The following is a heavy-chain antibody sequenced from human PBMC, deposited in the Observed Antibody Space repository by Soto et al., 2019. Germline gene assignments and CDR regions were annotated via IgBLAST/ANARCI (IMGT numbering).Heavy chain of an antibody. D-gene: IGHD1-26*01. CDR1: GYTFTGYY. CDR3: AKGGAIVAAGTRVYLYNAMDV. V-gene: IGHV1-2*02. J-gene: IGHJ6*02. Sequence: QVQLVQSGTEVQRPGDSVKVSCKASGYTFTGYYVHWVRQAPGQGLEWMGWINPNSGDTYLAQRFQGRVTMNRDTSIGTAYMELRGLTSDDTAEYYCAKGGAIVAAGTRVYLYNAMDVWGHGTTVPVSS. CDR2: INPNSGDT.